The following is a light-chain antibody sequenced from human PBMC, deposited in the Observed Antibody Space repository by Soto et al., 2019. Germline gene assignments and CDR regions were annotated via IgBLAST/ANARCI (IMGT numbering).Light chain of an antibody. CDR3: QQRSGWPT. J-gene: IGKJ1*01. Sequence: EIVLTRSPDTLSLSPGERATLSCRASQTVSTFLAWYQQKPGQAPRLIVYDASKRAPGIPARFIGSGSGTDFTLTVSSLEPEDFALYYCQQRSGWPTFGQGTKVDIK. CDR2: DAS. V-gene: IGKV3-11*01. CDR1: QTVSTF.